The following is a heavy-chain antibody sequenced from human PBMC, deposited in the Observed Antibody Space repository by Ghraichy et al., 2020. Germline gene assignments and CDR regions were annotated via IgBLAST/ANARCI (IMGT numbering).Heavy chain of an antibody. CDR1: GFSLTTSGVG. Sequence: SGPTLVKPTQTLTLTCTVSGFSLTTSGVGVGWIRQPPGKALKWLALIYWNDDERYFPSLKTRLTITKDTSKNQVVLSMTNMDPMDTATYYCVRGGNMAFDIWGQGAMVTVSS. D-gene: IGHD2/OR15-2a*01. CDR2: IYWNDDE. J-gene: IGHJ3*02. V-gene: IGHV2-5*01. CDR3: VRGGNMAFDI.